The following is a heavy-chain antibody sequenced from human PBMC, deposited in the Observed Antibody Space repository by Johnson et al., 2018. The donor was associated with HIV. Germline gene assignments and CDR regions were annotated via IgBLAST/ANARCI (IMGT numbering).Heavy chain of an antibody. CDR3: AKSPLGVGIFSAFDI. Sequence: QVQLVESGGGVVQPGRSLRLSCAASGFTFSTYGMHWVRQAPGKGLEWVAVMWYDGSNKYYADSVKGRFTISRDNSKNTLYLQMNSLRAEDTAVYYCAKSPLGVGIFSAFDIWGQGTMVTVSS. CDR2: MWYDGSNK. V-gene: IGHV3-33*06. J-gene: IGHJ3*02. D-gene: IGHD2-21*01. CDR1: GFTFSTYG.